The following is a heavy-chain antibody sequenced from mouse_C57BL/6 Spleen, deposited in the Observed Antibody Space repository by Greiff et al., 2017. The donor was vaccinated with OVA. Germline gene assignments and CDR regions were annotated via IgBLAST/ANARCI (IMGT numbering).Heavy chain of an antibody. D-gene: IGHD2-2*01. CDR3: ARYGYDGYAMDY. Sequence: EVQLQESGGGLVQPGGSLSLSCAASGFTFTDYYMSWVRQPPGKALAWLGFIRNKANGYTTEYSASVKGRFTIYRDNSQSILYLQMNARRAEDRATYYCARYGYDGYAMDYWGQGTSVTVSS. CDR2: IRNKANGYTT. J-gene: IGHJ4*01. CDR1: GFTFTDYY. V-gene: IGHV7-3*01.